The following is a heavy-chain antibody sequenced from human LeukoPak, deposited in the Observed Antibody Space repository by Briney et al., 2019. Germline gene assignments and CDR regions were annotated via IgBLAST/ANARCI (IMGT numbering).Heavy chain of an antibody. J-gene: IGHJ4*02. CDR1: GFTFSSYE. D-gene: IGHD3-22*01. V-gene: IGHV3-48*03. CDR2: ISSSGSTM. CDR3: ARDNYDSSGYYFD. Sequence: GGSLRLSCAASGFTFSSYEMNWVGQAPGKGLEWVSYISSSGSTMYYADSVKGRFTISRDNAKNSLYLQMNSLRAKDTAVYYCARDNYDSSGYYFDWGQGTLVTVSS.